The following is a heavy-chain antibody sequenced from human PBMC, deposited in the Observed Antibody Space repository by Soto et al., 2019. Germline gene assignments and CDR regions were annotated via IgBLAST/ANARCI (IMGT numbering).Heavy chain of an antibody. CDR3: AGGGPLVPAAPSGFDP. J-gene: IGHJ5*02. CDR2: IIPIFGTA. CDR1: GGTFSSYA. V-gene: IGHV1-69*14. Sequence: QVQLVQSGAEVKKPGSSVKVSCKASGGTFSSYAISWVRQAPGQGLEWMGGIIPIFGTANYAQKVQGRVTITADKSTSTAYMELSSLSSEDTAVYYCAGGGPLVPAAPSGFDPWGQGTLVTVSS. D-gene: IGHD2-2*01.